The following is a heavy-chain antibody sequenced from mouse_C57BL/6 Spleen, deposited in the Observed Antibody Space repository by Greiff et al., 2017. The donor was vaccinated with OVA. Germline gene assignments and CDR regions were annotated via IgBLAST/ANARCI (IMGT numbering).Heavy chain of an antibody. V-gene: IGHV5-17*01. J-gene: IGHJ4*01. CDR1: GFTFSDYG. D-gene: IGHD1-1*01. Sequence: EVQLVESGGGLVKPGGSLKLSCAASGFTFSDYGMHWVRQAPEKGLEWVAYISRGSSTIYYADTVTGRFTISRDNAKNTLFLQMTSLRSEDTAMYYCARVLLRFYAMDYWGQGTSVTVSS. CDR3: ARVLLRFYAMDY. CDR2: ISRGSSTI.